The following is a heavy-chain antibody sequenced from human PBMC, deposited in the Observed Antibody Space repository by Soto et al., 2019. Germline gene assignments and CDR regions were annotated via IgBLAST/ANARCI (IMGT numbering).Heavy chain of an antibody. D-gene: IGHD5-18*01. Sequence: TLSLTCSVSGGSVSSGSYYWSWIRQPPGKGLEWTGYIYNTGSTNYNPSLKSRVTMSVDTSKNQFSLKLTSVTAADTAVYYCARGGGVTATFDYWGRGTLVTVSP. V-gene: IGHV4-61*01. CDR3: ARGGGVTATFDY. CDR1: GGSVSSGSYY. CDR2: IYNTGST. J-gene: IGHJ4*02.